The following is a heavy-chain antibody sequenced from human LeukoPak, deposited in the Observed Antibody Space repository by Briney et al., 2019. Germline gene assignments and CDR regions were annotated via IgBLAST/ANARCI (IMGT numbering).Heavy chain of an antibody. CDR3: TTVLRGTYWSFDY. CDR1: GFTFIIYE. J-gene: IGHJ4*02. CDR2: ISSSRSNTI. V-gene: IGHV3-48*03. Sequence: PGGSLRLSCAASGFTFIIYEMNWVRQAPGKGLEWVSYISSSRSNTIYYADSVRGRFTISRDNAKNSLYLQMNSLRDEDTSIYYCTTVLRGTYWSFDYWGQGALVTVSS. D-gene: IGHD1-26*01.